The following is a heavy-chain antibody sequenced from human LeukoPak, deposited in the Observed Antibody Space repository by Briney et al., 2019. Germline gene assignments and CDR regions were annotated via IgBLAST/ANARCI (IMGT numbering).Heavy chain of an antibody. D-gene: IGHD3-3*01. CDR1: GGSISSGSYY. J-gene: IGHJ6*03. CDR3: ARAILDPLENYYYMDV. V-gene: IGHV4-61*02. CDR2: IYTSGST. Sequence: SQTLSLTCTVSGGSISSGSYYWSWIRQPAGKGLEWIGRIYTSGSTNYNPSLKSRVTISVDTSKNQFSLTLRSVTAADTAVYYCARAILDPLENYYYMDVWGKGTTVTVSS.